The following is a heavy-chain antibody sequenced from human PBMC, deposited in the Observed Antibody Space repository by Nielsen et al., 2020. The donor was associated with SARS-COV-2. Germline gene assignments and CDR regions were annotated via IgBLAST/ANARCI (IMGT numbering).Heavy chain of an antibody. CDR2: IYPGDSDT. J-gene: IGHJ6*03. Sequence: GGSLRLSCKGSGYRFTSYWIGWVRQMPGKGLEWMGIIYPGDSDTRYSPSFQGQVTISADKSISTAYLQWSSLKASDTAMYYCATGERPGYYYMDVWGKGTTVTVSS. D-gene: IGHD1-1*01. CDR3: ATGERPGYYYMDV. V-gene: IGHV5-51*01. CDR1: GYRFTSYW.